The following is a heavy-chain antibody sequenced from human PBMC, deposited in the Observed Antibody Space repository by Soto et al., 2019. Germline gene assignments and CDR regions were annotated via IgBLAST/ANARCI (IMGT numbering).Heavy chain of an antibody. D-gene: IGHD3-22*01. Sequence: QVQLQESGPGLVKPSGTLSLTCAVSGGSISSSNWWSWVRQPPGKGLEWIGEIYHSGSTNYNPSLKSRATISVDKSKNQFSLKLSSVTAADTAVYYCARGPYYYDSSGYFDYWGQGTLVTVSS. CDR1: GGSISSSNW. V-gene: IGHV4-4*02. CDR2: IYHSGST. CDR3: ARGPYYYDSSGYFDY. J-gene: IGHJ4*02.